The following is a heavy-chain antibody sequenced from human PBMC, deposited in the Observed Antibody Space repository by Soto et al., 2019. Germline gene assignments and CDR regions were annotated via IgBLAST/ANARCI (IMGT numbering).Heavy chain of an antibody. CDR3: ARGPGGTSSGGFDY. V-gene: IGHV4-59*01. D-gene: IGHD3-10*01. CDR1: GGSISTYY. CDR2: ISYSGYT. Sequence: QVQLQESGPGLVKPSETLSLTCTVSGGSISTYYWSWIRQPPGKGLEWIGYISYSGYTKHNPSLKSRITISVETSKNQFSLKLRSLTAADTAVYYCARGPGGTSSGGFDYWGQGTLVTVSS. J-gene: IGHJ4*02.